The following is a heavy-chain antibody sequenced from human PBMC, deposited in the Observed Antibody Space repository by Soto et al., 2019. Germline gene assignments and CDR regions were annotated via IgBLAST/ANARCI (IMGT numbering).Heavy chain of an antibody. V-gene: IGHV1-46*01. Sequence: GASVKVSCKASGYTFTSYYMHWVRQAPGQGLEWMGIINPSGGSTSYAQKFQGRVTMTRDTSTSTVYMELSSLRSEDTAVYYCARDRNYYGSGSCNDYWGQGTLVTVSS. CDR3: ARDRNYYGSGSCNDY. D-gene: IGHD3-10*01. CDR1: GYTFTSYY. CDR2: INPSGGST. J-gene: IGHJ4*02.